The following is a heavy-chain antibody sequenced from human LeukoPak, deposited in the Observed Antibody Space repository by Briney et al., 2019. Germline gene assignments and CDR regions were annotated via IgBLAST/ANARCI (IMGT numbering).Heavy chain of an antibody. CDR2: ISYDGSNK. CDR3: ARDYLRGVIPPLWFDH. J-gene: IGHJ5*02. D-gene: IGHD3-10*01. V-gene: IGHV3-30*04. Sequence: GGSLRLSCAASGFTFSSYAMHWVRQAPGKGLEWVAVISYDGSNKYYADSVKGRLTISRDNSKNSLYLQMNSLRAEDTAVYYCARDYLRGVIPPLWFDHWGQGTLVTVSS. CDR1: GFTFSSYA.